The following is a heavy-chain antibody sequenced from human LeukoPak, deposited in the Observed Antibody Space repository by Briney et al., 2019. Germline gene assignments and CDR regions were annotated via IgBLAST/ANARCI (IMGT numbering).Heavy chain of an antibody. CDR3: ARVGVATTVHYYYYMDV. CDR2: ISSSSSTI. J-gene: IGHJ6*03. D-gene: IGHD4-11*01. CDR1: GFTFSSYS. V-gene: IGHV3-48*01. Sequence: PGGSLRLSCAASGFTFSSYSMNWVRQAPGKGLEWVSYISSSSSTIYYADSVKGRFTISRDNAKNSLYLQMNSLRAEDTAVYYCARVGVATTVHYYYYMDVWGKGTTVTVSS.